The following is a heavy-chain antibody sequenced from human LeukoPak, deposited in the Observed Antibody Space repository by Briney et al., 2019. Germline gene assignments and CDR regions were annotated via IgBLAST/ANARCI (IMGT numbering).Heavy chain of an antibody. D-gene: IGHD4-23*01. J-gene: IGHJ4*02. V-gene: IGHV4-61*02. CDR1: GGSIGSGSYY. Sequence: SETLSLTCTVSGGSIGSGSYYWSWIRQPAGKRLEWIGRIYTGGSTNYNPSLKSRVTISLNTSNNQFSLKLSSVTAADTAVYYCAREWDYGGNRYFDYWSQGTLVTVSS. CDR3: AREWDYGGNRYFDY. CDR2: IYTGGST.